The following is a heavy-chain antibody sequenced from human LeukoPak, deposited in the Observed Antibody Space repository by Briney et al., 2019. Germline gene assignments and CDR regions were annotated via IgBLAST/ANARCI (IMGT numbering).Heavy chain of an antibody. V-gene: IGHV3-48*03. D-gene: IGHD4-23*01. CDR2: ISSSGSTI. Sequence: PGGSLRLSCAASGFTFSSYEMNWVRQAPGKGLEWVSYISSSGSTIYYADSVKGRFTISRDNAKNSLYLQMNSLRAEDTAVYYCARDPMDYGGNLLDYWGQGTLVTVSS. CDR3: ARDPMDYGGNLLDY. J-gene: IGHJ4*02. CDR1: GFTFSSYE.